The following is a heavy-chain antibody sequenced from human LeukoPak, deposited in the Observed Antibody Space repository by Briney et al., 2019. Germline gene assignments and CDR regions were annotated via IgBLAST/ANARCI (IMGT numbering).Heavy chain of an antibody. CDR1: GVSFSNNE. V-gene: IGHV3-48*03. Sequence: PGGSLRLSCEASGVSFSNNEMNWVRQAPGRGLEWVSYISRGGSTIYYADSVKGRFTLSRDNAQNSLYLQMNSLRAEDTAVYYCASTTGYSYGYFDYWGQGTLVTVSS. J-gene: IGHJ4*02. D-gene: IGHD5-18*01. CDR2: ISRGGSTI. CDR3: ASTTGYSYGYFDY.